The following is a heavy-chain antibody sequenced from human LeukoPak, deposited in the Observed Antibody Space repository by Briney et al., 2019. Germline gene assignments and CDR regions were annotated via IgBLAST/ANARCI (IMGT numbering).Heavy chain of an antibody. J-gene: IGHJ4*02. V-gene: IGHV3-23*01. Sequence: GGSLRLSCAASGFTFSSYAMSWVRQAPGKGLEWVSAISGSGGSTYYADSVKGRFTISRDNSKNTLYLQMNSLRAEDTAVYYCAKDRSYYDSSGYPAYYFDYWGQGTLVTVSS. CDR3: AKDRSYYDSSGYPAYYFDY. D-gene: IGHD3-22*01. CDR1: GFTFSSYA. CDR2: ISGSGGST.